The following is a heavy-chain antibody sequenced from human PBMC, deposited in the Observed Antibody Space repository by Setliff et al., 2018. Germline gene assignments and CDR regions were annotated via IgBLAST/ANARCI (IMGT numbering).Heavy chain of an antibody. V-gene: IGHV4-38-2*01. CDR2: IYHSGST. Sequence: SETLSLTCAVSGYSISSGYYWGWIRQPPGKGLEWIGSIYHSGSTYHNPSLKSRVTISVDTSKNQFSLKLSSVTAADTAVYYCARVTPSSSSWGYYYHYMDVWGKGTTVTVSS. CDR3: ARVTPSSSSWGYYYHYMDV. D-gene: IGHD6-13*01. J-gene: IGHJ6*03. CDR1: GYSISSGYY.